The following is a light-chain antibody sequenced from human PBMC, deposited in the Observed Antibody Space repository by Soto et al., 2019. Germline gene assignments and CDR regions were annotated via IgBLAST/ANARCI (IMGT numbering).Light chain of an antibody. Sequence: QSVLTQPPSASGTPGQRVTISCSGSSSNIGSNTVHWYQQLPGTAPKLLIYSNNQLPSGVPDRFSGSKSGTSASLAISGLQSEDEADYYCAAWDDSLNGGVFGGGTKLTVL. CDR1: SSNIGSNT. J-gene: IGLJ3*02. V-gene: IGLV1-44*01. CDR3: AAWDDSLNGGV. CDR2: SNN.